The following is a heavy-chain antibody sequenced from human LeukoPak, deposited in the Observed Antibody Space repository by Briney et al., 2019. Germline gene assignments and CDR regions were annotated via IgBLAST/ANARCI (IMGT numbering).Heavy chain of an antibody. D-gene: IGHD2-21*02. CDR1: GGSFSVYY. V-gene: IGHV4-34*01. CDR2: INHSGST. J-gene: IGHJ6*02. Sequence: SETLSLTCAVYGGSFSVYYWSWIRQPPGKGLEWIGEINHSGSTNYNPSLKSRVTISVDTSKNQFSLKLSSVTAADTAVYYCARYHIVVVTAIRPYYYGMDVWGQGTTVTVSS. CDR3: ARYHIVVVTAIRPYYYGMDV.